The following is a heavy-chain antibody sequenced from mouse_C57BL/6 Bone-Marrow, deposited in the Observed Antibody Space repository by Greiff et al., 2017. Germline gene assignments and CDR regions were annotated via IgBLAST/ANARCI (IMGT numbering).Heavy chain of an antibody. Sequence: QVHVKQPGAELVKPGASVKLSCKASGYTFTSYWMQWVKQRPGQGLEWIGEIDPSDSYTNYNQKFKGKATLTVDTSSSTAYMQLSSLTSEDSAVYYCASLYYSNFHYYAMDYWGQGTSVTVSS. CDR1: GYTFTSYW. CDR2: IDPSDSYT. V-gene: IGHV1-50*01. CDR3: ASLYYSNFHYYAMDY. D-gene: IGHD2-5*01. J-gene: IGHJ4*01.